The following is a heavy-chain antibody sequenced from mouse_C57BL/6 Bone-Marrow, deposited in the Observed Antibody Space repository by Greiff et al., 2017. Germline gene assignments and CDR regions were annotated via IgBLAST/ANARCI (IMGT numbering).Heavy chain of an antibody. D-gene: IGHD2-3*01. V-gene: IGHV1-69*01. J-gene: IGHJ2*01. CDR3: ARDDYYSDYCDY. CDR1: GYTFTSYW. Sequence: VQLQQPGAELVMPGASVKLSCKASGYTFTSYWMHWVKQRPGQGLEWIGEIDPSDSYTNYNQKFKGKSTLTVDKSSSTAYMQLSSLTSEDSAVYYCARDDYYSDYCDYWGQGTTLTVSS. CDR2: IDPSDSYT.